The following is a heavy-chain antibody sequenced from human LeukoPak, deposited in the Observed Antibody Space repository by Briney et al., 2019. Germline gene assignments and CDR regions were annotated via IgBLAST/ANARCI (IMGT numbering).Heavy chain of an antibody. CDR1: GLTFSSYA. J-gene: IGHJ4*02. CDR3: AKDSYSSSFTFRLSD. Sequence: PGGSLRLSCAASGLTFSSYAMNWVRQAPGKGLEWVSAISGSGGSTYYAGSVKGRFTISRDNSKNTLYLQMNSLRAEDTAVYYCAKDSYSSSFTFRLSDWGQGTLVTVSS. V-gene: IGHV3-23*01. CDR2: ISGSGGST. D-gene: IGHD6-6*01.